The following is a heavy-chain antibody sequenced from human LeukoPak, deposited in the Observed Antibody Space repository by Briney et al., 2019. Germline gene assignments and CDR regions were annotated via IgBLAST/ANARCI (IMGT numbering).Heavy chain of an antibody. Sequence: GGSLRLSCAASGFTFSSYAMSWVRQAPRKGLEWVSAISGSGGSTYYADSVKGRFTISRDNSKNTLYLQMNSLRAEDTAVYYCAKDMEATVTINWFDPWGRGTLVTVSS. CDR2: ISGSGGST. J-gene: IGHJ5*02. CDR3: AKDMEATVTINWFDP. D-gene: IGHD4-17*01. V-gene: IGHV3-23*01. CDR1: GFTFSSYA.